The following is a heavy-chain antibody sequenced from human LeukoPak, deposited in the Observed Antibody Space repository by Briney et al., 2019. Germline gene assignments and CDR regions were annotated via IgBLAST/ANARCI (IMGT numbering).Heavy chain of an antibody. CDR1: GYTFTSYD. V-gene: IGHV1-69*04. CDR3: ASPTGYSGSYWGY. Sequence: ASVKVSCKASGYTFTSYDINWVRQAPGQGLEWMGRIIPILGIANYAQKFQGRVTITADKSTSTAYMELSSLRSEDTAVYYCASPTGYSGSYWGYWGQGTLVTVSS. CDR2: IIPILGIA. D-gene: IGHD1-26*01. J-gene: IGHJ4*02.